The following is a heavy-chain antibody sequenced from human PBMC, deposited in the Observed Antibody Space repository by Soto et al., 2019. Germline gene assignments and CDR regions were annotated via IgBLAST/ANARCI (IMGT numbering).Heavy chain of an antibody. CDR3: ARESEDLTSNFDY. Sequence: SLRLSCAASGFTFTRYSMNWVRQAPGKGLEWVSSISSTTNYIYYADSMKGRFTVSRDNAKNSVYLEMNSLSAEDTAVYYCARESEDLTSNFDYWGQGTLVTVSS. CDR1: GFTFTRYS. CDR2: ISSTTNYI. V-gene: IGHV3-21*01. J-gene: IGHJ4*02.